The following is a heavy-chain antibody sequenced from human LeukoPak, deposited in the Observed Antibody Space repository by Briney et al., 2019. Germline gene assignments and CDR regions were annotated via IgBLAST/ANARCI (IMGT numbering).Heavy chain of an antibody. CDR3: AREGRDGYNYAFDF. V-gene: IGHV4-59*01. Sequence: SETLSLTCSVSGGSIRSYYWNWIRQPPGKGLEWIGNIYYSGSTKYNPSLQSRVTISVDTSKNQFSLKLSSVTAADTAVYYCAREGRDGYNYAFDFWGHGTMVTVSS. CDR2: IYYSGST. D-gene: IGHD5-24*01. CDR1: GGSIRSYY. J-gene: IGHJ3*01.